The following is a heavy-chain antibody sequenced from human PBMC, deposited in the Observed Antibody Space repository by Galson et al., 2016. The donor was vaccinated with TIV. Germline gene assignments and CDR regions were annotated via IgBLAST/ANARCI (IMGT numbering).Heavy chain of an antibody. Sequence: SLRLSCAASGFTFGVYVMTWVRQAPGKGLEWMSNISGSGGSVSYADSVKGRFTISRDNSKNTPYLQMNGLRADDTAVYYCAKSGTNLIDYWGQGTLVSVFS. V-gene: IGHV3-23*01. D-gene: IGHD1-14*01. CDR1: GFTFGVYV. J-gene: IGHJ4*02. CDR3: AKSGTNLIDY. CDR2: ISGSGGSV.